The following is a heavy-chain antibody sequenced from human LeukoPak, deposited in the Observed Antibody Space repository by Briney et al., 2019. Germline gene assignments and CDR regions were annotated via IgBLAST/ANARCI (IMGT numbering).Heavy chain of an antibody. J-gene: IGHJ4*02. V-gene: IGHV3-21*01. Sequence: GESLRPSCAASGFAFNTYSMNWVRQAPGKGLEWVSSISSSSSYIYYGDSVKGRFSISRDNAKNSLYLQMDNLRVEDTAMYYCARYGIVGATYFDYWGQGTLVTVSS. CDR1: GFAFNTYS. CDR3: ARYGIVGATYFDY. D-gene: IGHD1-26*01. CDR2: ISSSSSYI.